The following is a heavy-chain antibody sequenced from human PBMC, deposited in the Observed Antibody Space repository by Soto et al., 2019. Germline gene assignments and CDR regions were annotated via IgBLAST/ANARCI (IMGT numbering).Heavy chain of an antibody. CDR1: GGSISSSSYY. V-gene: IGHV4-39*01. Sequence: PLEILSLTCTVSGGSISSSSYYWGWIRQPPGKGQEWIGSIYYSGSTYYNPSLKSRVTISVDTSKNQFSLKLSSVTAADTAVYYCASAARDIVVVPAASTDYYYYYMDVWGKGTTVTVSS. CDR3: ASAARDIVVVPAASTDYYYYYMDV. D-gene: IGHD2-2*01. J-gene: IGHJ6*03. CDR2: IYYSGST.